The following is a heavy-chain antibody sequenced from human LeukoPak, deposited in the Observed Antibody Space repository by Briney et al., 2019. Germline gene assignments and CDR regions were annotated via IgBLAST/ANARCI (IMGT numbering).Heavy chain of an antibody. V-gene: IGHV1-46*01. CDR3: ARDEGSSGYYVLAEYFQH. CDR1: GYTFTSYY. J-gene: IGHJ1*01. D-gene: IGHD3-22*01. Sequence: GASVKVSCKASGYTFTSYYMHWVRQAPGQGLEWMGIINPSGGSTSYAQKFQGRVTMTRDTSTSTVYMELSSLRSDDTAVYYCARDEGSSGYYVLAEYFQHWGQGTLVTVSS. CDR2: INPSGGST.